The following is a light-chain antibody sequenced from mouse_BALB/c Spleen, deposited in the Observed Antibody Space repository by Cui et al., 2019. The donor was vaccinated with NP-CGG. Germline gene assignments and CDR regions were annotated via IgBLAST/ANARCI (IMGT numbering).Light chain of an antibody. Sequence: LDPASALTTSPGETVTLTCRSSTGTVTTSNYANWVQEKPDHLFTGLIGGTNNRAPGVPARFSGSLIGDKAALTITGAQTEDEAIYFCSLWYSNHWVFGGGTKLTVL. CDR3: SLWYSNHWV. V-gene: IGLV1*01. CDR2: GTN. CDR1: TGTVTTSNY. J-gene: IGLJ1*01.